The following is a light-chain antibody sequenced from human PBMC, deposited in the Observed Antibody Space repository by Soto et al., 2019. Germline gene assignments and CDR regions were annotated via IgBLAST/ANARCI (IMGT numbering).Light chain of an antibody. Sequence: DIQMTPSPSSLSASVGDRVTITCRPSQTISNYLNRYQQKPGKAPKFLIYAASSLQNGAPSRFCGRTSGADFTLTINGLQPEDFAAYYCQQSYSFPYTFGQGTNLEI. CDR2: AAS. V-gene: IGKV1-39*01. CDR3: QQSYSFPYT. J-gene: IGKJ2*01. CDR1: QTISNY.